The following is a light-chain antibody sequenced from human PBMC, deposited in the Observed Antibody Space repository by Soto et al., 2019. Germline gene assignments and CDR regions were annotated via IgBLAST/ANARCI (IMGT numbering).Light chain of an antibody. CDR2: GAS. Sequence: IMMTPAPATLSVSQGEAATLTCSASQSVSSIFAWYQQKPGQATRLLIYGASTRATGIQARCSGSGSGTEFTLSISSLQSEDVVVYYCQQYQNWPLTFGGGTKVEIK. V-gene: IGKV3-15*01. CDR3: QQYQNWPLT. CDR1: QSVSSI. J-gene: IGKJ4*01.